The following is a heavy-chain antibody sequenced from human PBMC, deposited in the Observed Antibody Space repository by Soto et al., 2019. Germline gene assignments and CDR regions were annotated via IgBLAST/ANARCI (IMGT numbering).Heavy chain of an antibody. V-gene: IGHV3-23*01. CDR2: ISTSGGLK. Sequence: EVQLSESGGDLRQPGGSLRLSCAASGFTFTNYGMTWVRQTPGKGLEWVSGISTSGGLKYYADSVGGRFTVSRDNSKNILYLQMDNLRDEDTALYYCAREVGAPSGWLDPWGQGTQVTVSS. J-gene: IGHJ5*02. D-gene: IGHD1-26*01. CDR1: GFTFTNYG. CDR3: AREVGAPSGWLDP.